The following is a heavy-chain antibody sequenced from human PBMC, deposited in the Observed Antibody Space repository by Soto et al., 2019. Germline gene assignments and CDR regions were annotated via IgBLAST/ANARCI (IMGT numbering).Heavy chain of an antibody. CDR1: GFTFSSYA. V-gene: IGHV3-30-3*01. D-gene: IGHD3-22*01. J-gene: IGHJ4*02. CDR2: ISYDGSNK. CDR3: ARDGSAYYYDSSGYFLDY. Sequence: GGSLRLSCAASGFTFSSYAMHWVRQAPGKGLEWVAVISYDGSNKYHADSVKGRFTISRDNSKNTLYLQMNSLRAEDTAVYYCARDGSAYYYDSSGYFLDYWGQGTLVTVST.